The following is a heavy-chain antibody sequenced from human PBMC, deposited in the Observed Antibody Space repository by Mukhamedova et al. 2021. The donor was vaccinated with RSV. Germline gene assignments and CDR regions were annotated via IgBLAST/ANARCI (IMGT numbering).Heavy chain of an antibody. CDR2: ISYDGSNK. J-gene: IGHJ4*03. V-gene: IGHV3-30*04. D-gene: IGHD3-10*01. CDR1: GFTFSSYA. Sequence: GFTFSSYAMHWVRQAPGKGLEWVAVISYDGSNKYYADSVKGRFTISRDNSKNTLYLQMNSLRAEDTAVHYCAREVRSKLSYFDY. CDR3: AREVRSKLSYFDY.